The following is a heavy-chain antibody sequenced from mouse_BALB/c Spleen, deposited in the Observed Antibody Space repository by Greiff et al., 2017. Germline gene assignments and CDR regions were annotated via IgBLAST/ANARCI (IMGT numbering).Heavy chain of an antibody. V-gene: IGHV3-8*02. CDR1: GDSITSGY. J-gene: IGHJ2*01. Sequence: EVKLVESGPSLVKPSQTLSLTCSVTGDSITSGYWNWIRKFPGNKLEYMGYISYSGSTYYNPSLKSRISITRDTSKNQYYLQLNSVTTEDTATYYCARYYGSSYDYFDYWGQGTTLTVSS. D-gene: IGHD1-1*01. CDR3: ARYYGSSYDYFDY. CDR2: ISYSGST.